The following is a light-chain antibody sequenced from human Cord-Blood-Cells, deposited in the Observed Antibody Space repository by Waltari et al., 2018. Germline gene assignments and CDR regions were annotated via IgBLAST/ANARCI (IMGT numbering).Light chain of an antibody. V-gene: IGKV3-15*01. CDR3: QQYNNWPWT. CDR2: GAS. Sequence: EIVMTQSPATLSVSPGERATLSCRASQSVSSNLAWYQQKPGQAPRLLIYGASTRATGIPARCSGSGSGTEFTLTISSLQSEDFAVYYCQQYNNWPWTLGQGTKVEIK. J-gene: IGKJ1*01. CDR1: QSVSSN.